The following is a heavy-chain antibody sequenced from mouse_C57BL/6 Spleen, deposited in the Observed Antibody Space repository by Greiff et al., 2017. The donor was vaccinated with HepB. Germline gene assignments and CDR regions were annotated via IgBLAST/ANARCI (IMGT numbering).Heavy chain of an antibody. V-gene: IGHV1-82*01. D-gene: IGHD2-1*01. CDR2: IYPGDGDT. J-gene: IGHJ2*01. CDR3: ARSGGNYDFDY. CDR1: GYAFSSSW. Sequence: VQLQQSGPELVKPGASVKISCKASGYAFSSSWMNWVKQRPGKGPEWIGRIYPGDGDTNYNGKFKGKATLTADKSSSTAYMQLSSLTSEDSAVYFCARSGGNYDFDYWGQGTTLTVSS.